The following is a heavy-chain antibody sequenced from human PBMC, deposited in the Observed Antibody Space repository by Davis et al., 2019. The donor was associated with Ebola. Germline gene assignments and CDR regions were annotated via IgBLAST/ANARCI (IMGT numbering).Heavy chain of an antibody. J-gene: IGHJ4*02. D-gene: IGHD6-19*01. V-gene: IGHV1-69*04. CDR2: IIPILGIA. CDR1: VCTFSSYT. CDR3: ARDLGQVTSSGWYG. Sequence: SVKVSCKASVCTFSSYTISWVRQAPGQGLEWMGRIIPILGIANYAQKFQGRVTITADKSTSTAYMELSSLRSEDTAVYYCARDLGQVTSSGWYGWGQGTLVTVSS.